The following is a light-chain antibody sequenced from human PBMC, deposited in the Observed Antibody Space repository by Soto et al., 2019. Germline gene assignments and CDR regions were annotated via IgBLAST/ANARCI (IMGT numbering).Light chain of an antibody. V-gene: IGKV3-15*01. Sequence: EIVMTQSPATLSVSPGERATLSCRASQSVSSNLAWYQQKPGQTPKLLIYFASTRATGIPARFSGSVSATEFTLTISSLQSEDFAVYYCQQYNVWPLTFGGGTKVEFK. CDR1: QSVSSN. J-gene: IGKJ4*01. CDR2: FAS. CDR3: QQYNVWPLT.